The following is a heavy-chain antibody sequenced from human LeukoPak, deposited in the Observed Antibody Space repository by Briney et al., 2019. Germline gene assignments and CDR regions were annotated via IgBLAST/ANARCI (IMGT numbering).Heavy chain of an antibody. J-gene: IGHJ6*03. Sequence: SQTLSLTCAISGDSVSSNSAAWNWIRQSPSRGLEWLGRTYYRSKWYNDYAVSVKSRITINPDTSKNQFSLQLNSVTPEDTAVYYCAREGHSSSWFYYYYYYMDVWGKGTTVTISS. CDR3: AREGHSSSWFYYYYYYMDV. CDR2: TYYRSKWYN. D-gene: IGHD6-13*01. V-gene: IGHV6-1*01. CDR1: GDSVSSNSAA.